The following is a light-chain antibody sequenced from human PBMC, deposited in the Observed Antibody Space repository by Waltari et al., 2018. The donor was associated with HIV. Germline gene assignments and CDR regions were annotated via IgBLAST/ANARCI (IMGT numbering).Light chain of an antibody. CDR1: QDIYTY. CDR3: QEHNTVSFI. J-gene: IGKJ3*01. V-gene: IGKV1-33*01. Sequence: DMQLTQSTSSLSESVGDTVTITCQANQDIYTYLNWYQQTQGKAPNLLISDASNLEAGLPPRFSASGSGAQFTFTISSLQPEDVATYYCQEHNTVSFIFGPGTRVD. CDR2: DAS.